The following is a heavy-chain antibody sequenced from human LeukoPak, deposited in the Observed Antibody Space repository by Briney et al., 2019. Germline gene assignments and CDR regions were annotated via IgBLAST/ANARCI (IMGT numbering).Heavy chain of an antibody. J-gene: IGHJ4*02. V-gene: IGHV3-30*18. CDR1: AFTFSNYG. Sequence: GGSLRLSCAASAFTFSNYGMHWVRQAPGKGLEWVAVISYDGSNKYYADSVKGRFTISRDNSKNTPYLQMNSLRVEDTAVYYCAKGSMGRCSGNSCYSVYWGQGTLVTVSS. D-gene: IGHD5-12*01. CDR3: AKGSMGRCSGNSCYSVY. CDR2: ISYDGSNK.